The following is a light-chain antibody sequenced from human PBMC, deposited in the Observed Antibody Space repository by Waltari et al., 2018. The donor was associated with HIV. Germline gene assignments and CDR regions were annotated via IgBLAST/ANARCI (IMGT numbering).Light chain of an antibody. CDR1: SSDIGSYNL. J-gene: IGLJ2*01. CDR2: DVN. Sequence: QSALTQPAPVSGSLGQSNTISCTGTSSDIGSYNLVPWYQQYPGKAPKVIIYDVNKWPSGVSHRFSGFKAANTASLTISGLQAEDEADYYCCSYAGSPTFVIFGGGTKVTVL. V-gene: IGLV2-23*02. CDR3: CSYAGSPTFVI.